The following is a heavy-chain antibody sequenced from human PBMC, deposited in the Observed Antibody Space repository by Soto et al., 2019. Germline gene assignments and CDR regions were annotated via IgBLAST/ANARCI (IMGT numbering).Heavy chain of an antibody. CDR1: GDSTSNKNYH. CDR3: ASLTSGRRGKS. CDR2: VYSNAHT. J-gene: IGHJ5*01. V-gene: IGHV4-39*01. D-gene: IGHD5-12*01. Sequence: PSETLYRTCTVSGDSTSNKNYHWGWTRQPPWKWLEWIGTVYSNAHTYYNPSLKSLLAMAVDTSKNQFSLSLISVTAADTAVYFCASLTSGRRGKSWGHGTLVSAPQ.